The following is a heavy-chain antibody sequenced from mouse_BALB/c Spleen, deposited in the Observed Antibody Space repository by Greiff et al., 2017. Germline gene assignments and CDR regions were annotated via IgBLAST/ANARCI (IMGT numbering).Heavy chain of an antibody. CDR3: TRSEAYYRYKAWFAY. CDR1: GYTFTSYW. V-gene: IGHV1-69*02. CDR2: IYPSDSYT. Sequence: VQLQQPGAELVRPGASVKLSCKASGYTFTSYWINWVKQRPGQGLEWIGNIYPSDSYTNYNQKFKDKATLTVDKSSSTAYMQLSSPTSEDSAVYYCTRSEAYYRYKAWFAYWGQGTLVTVSA. J-gene: IGHJ3*01. D-gene: IGHD2-14*01.